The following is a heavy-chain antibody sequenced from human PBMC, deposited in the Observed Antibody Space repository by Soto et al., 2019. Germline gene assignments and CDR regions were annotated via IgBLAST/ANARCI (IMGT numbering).Heavy chain of an antibody. CDR3: AREVVSLHYDSSGYYYYYGMDV. D-gene: IGHD3-22*01. CDR2: ISSSSSYI. V-gene: IGHV3-21*01. CDR1: GFPFSSYS. J-gene: IGHJ6*02. Sequence: PGGSLRLSCAASGFPFSSYSMNWVRQAPGKGLEWVSSISSSSSYIYYADSVKGRFTISRDNAKNSLYLQMNSLRAEDTAVYYCAREVVSLHYDSSGYYYYYGMDVWGQGTMVTVSS.